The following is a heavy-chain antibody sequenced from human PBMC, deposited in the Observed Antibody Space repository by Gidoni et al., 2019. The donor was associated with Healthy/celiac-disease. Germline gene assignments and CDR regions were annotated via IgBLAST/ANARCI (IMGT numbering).Heavy chain of an antibody. D-gene: IGHD3-10*01. CDR3: AKGPFGESNMINWYFDL. V-gene: IGHV3-23*01. CDR1: GFTFSSYA. Sequence: EVQLLEYGGGLVQPGGSLRLSCAASGFTFSSYAMSWVRQAPGRGLEWVSAISCSGCSTYYSDSVKGRFTISRDNSKNTLYLQMNSLRAEDTSVYYCAKGPFGESNMINWYFDLWGRGTLVTVSS. CDR2: ISCSGCST. J-gene: IGHJ2*01.